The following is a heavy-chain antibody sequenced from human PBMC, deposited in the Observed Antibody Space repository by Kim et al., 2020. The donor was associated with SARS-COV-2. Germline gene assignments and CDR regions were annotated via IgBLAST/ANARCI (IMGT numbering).Heavy chain of an antibody. Sequence: SETLSLTCTVSGGSISSSSYYWGWIRQPPGKGLEWIGSIYYSGSTYYNPSLKSRVTISVDTSKNQFSLKLSSVTAADTAVYYCARYIGRIAVAGIMPNWFDPWGQGTLVTVSS. D-gene: IGHD6-19*01. J-gene: IGHJ5*02. V-gene: IGHV4-39*07. CDR2: IYYSGST. CDR1: GGSISSSSYY. CDR3: ARYIGRIAVAGIMPNWFDP.